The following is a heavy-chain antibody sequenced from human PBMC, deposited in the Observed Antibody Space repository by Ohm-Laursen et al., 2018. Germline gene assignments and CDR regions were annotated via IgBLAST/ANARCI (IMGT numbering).Heavy chain of an antibody. D-gene: IGHD1-7*01. V-gene: IGHV3-23*01. CDR2: ISGSGSST. J-gene: IGHJ4*02. CDR1: GFTFSTYS. CDR3: AKSMGNWNYDY. Sequence: SLRLSCAASGFTFSTYSMNWVRQAPGKGLEWVSDISGSGSSTSYADSVKGRFTISRDNSKNTLYLQMNSLRAEDTAVYYCAKSMGNWNYDYWGQGTLVTVSS.